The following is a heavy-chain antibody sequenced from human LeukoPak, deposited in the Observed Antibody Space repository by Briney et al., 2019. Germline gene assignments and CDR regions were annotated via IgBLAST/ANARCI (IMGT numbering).Heavy chain of an antibody. CDR3: ARTPSPVSSSSVYFDY. Sequence: ASVKVSCKASGGTFSSYAISWVRQAPGQGLEWMGGIIPIFGTANYAQKFQGRVMITTDESTSTAYMELSSLRSEDTAVYYCARTPSPVSSSSVYFDYWGQGTLVTVSS. CDR2: IIPIFGTA. V-gene: IGHV1-69*05. CDR1: GGTFSSYA. D-gene: IGHD6-6*01. J-gene: IGHJ4*02.